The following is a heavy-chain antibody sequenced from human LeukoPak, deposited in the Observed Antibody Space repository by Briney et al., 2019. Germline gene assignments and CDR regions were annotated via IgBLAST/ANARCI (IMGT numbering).Heavy chain of an antibody. V-gene: IGHV3-48*03. Sequence: TGGSLRLSCAASGFTFSSYEMNWVRQAPGKGLEWVSYISSSGSTIYYADSVKGRFTISRDNAKNSLYLQMNSLRAEDTAVYYCARELTEDPDAFDIWGQGTMVTVSS. CDR3: ARELTEDPDAFDI. CDR1: GFTFSSYE. D-gene: IGHD7-27*01. J-gene: IGHJ3*02. CDR2: ISSSGSTI.